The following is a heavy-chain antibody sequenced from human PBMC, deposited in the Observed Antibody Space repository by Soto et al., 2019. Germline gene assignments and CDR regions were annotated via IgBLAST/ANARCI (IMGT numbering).Heavy chain of an antibody. J-gene: IGHJ4*02. V-gene: IGHV3-30-3*01. CDR3: ARDREVVTPYYFDY. D-gene: IGHD2-21*02. Sequence: GGSLRLSCAAFGFTFSSYAVHWVRQAPGKGLEWVAVISYDGSNKYYADSVKGRFTISRDNSKNTLYLQMNSLRAEDTAVYYCARDREVVTPYYFDYWGQGTLVTVSS. CDR2: ISYDGSNK. CDR1: GFTFSSYA.